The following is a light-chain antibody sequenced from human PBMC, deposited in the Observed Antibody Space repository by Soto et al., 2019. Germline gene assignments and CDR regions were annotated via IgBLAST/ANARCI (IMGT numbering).Light chain of an antibody. V-gene: IGKV3-15*01. CDR1: QSVSSN. CDR3: QQYNKFPSLT. CDR2: GAS. Sequence: EIVMTQSPATLSVSPGERATLSCRARQSVSSNLAWYQQKPGQAPRLLIYGASTRATGIPARFSGSGSGTEFTLTISSLQSEDFALYYCQQYNKFPSLTFGGGTKVEIK. J-gene: IGKJ4*01.